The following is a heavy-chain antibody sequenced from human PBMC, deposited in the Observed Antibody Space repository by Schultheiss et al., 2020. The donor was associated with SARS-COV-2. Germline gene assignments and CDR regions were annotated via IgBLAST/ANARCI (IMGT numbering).Heavy chain of an antibody. CDR1: GFTFSSYA. CDR2: IIPIFGTA. V-gene: IGHV1-69*01. Sequence: GGSLRLSCAASGFTFSSYAISWVRQAPGQGLEWMGGIIPIFGTANYAQKFQGRVTITADESTSTAYMELSSLRSEDTAVYYCARDRYDFWSGYVSYWYFDLWGRGTLVIVSS. J-gene: IGHJ2*01. CDR3: ARDRYDFWSGYVSYWYFDL. D-gene: IGHD3-3*01.